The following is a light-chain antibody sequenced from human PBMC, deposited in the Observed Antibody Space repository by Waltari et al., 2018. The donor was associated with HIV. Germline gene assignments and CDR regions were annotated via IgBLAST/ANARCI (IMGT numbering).Light chain of an antibody. J-gene: IGLJ2*01. CDR1: SSDVGGYNY. CDR2: DVS. CDR3: SSYTSSSTFYVV. Sequence: QSALTQPASVSGSPGQSITISCTGTSSDVGGYNYVSWYQQHPGKAPKLMIYDVSNRPSGVSNRSSGSKSGNTAALTISGLQAEDEADYYCSSYTSSSTFYVVFGGGTKLTVL. V-gene: IGLV2-14*01.